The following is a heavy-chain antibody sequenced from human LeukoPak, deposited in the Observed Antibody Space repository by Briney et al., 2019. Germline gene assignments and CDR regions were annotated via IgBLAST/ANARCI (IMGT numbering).Heavy chain of an antibody. J-gene: IGHJ4*02. CDR3: ARGITMVRGVRYYYFDY. V-gene: IGHV3-48*03. Sequence: GSLRLSCAASGFTFSSYEMNWVRQAPGKGLEWVSYISSSGSTIYYADSVKGRFTISRDNAKNSLYLQMNSLRAEDTAVYYCARGITMVRGVRYYYFDYWGQGTLVTVSS. D-gene: IGHD3-10*01. CDR1: GFTFSSYE. CDR2: ISSSGSTI.